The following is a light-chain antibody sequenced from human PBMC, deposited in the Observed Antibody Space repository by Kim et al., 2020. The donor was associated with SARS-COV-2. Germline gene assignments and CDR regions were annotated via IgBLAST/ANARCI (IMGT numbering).Light chain of an antibody. J-gene: IGLJ2*01. CDR1: SGRVASNF. CDR2: EDN. Sequence: ECPEKTVTISCTRSSGRVASNFVQWYQQRPGSAPTSVIYEDNQRPSWVPDRFSGSIDDSSNSASLTISGLKTEDEADYYCQSGRLFGGGTQLTVL. CDR3: QSGRL. V-gene: IGLV6-57*03.